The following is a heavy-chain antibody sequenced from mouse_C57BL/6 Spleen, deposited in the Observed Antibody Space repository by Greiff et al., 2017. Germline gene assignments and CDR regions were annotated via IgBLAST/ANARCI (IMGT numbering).Heavy chain of an antibody. Sequence: VQLQQSGAELVKPGASVKISCKASGYTFTDYYINWVKQRPGQGLEWIGKIGPGSGSTYYNEKFKGKATLTADKSSSTAYMQLSSLTSEDSAVYFCASSHYYGSSYDAMDYWGQGTSVTVSS. CDR3: ASSHYYGSSYDAMDY. D-gene: IGHD1-1*01. CDR1: GYTFTDYY. CDR2: IGPGSGST. V-gene: IGHV1-77*01. J-gene: IGHJ4*01.